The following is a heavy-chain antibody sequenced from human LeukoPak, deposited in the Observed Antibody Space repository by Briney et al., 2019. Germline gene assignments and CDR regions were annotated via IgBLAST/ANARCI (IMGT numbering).Heavy chain of an antibody. CDR1: GYTFTGYY. J-gene: IGHJ4*02. V-gene: IGHV1-2*02. CDR3: AREGVPIVVVPAATFDY. Sequence: ASVKVSCKASGYTFTGYYIHWVRQAPGQGLEWMGWINPNSGGTNYAQKFQGRVTMTRDTSISTAYMELSRLRSDDTAVYYCAREGVPIVVVPAATFDYWGQGTLVTVSS. D-gene: IGHD2-2*01. CDR2: INPNSGGT.